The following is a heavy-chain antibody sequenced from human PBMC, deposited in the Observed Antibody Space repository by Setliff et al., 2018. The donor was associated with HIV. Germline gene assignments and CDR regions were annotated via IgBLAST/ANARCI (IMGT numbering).Heavy chain of an antibody. CDR1: GYTFTSYG. J-gene: IGHJ4*02. CDR2: INPNSGGT. D-gene: IGHD1-26*01. CDR3: ARVVAAGSTIPLLIH. V-gene: IGHV1-2*02. Sequence: GASVKVSCKASGYTFTSYGISWVRQAPGQGLEWMGWINPNSGGTNYAQKFQGRVTMTRDTSISAVYMELSRLRFDDTAVFFCARVVAAGSTIPLLIHWGQGTQVTVSS.